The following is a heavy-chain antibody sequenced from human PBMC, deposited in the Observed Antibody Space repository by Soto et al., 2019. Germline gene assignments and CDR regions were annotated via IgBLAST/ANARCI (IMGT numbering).Heavy chain of an antibody. CDR3: ASGSSSSYYYYGMDV. D-gene: IGHD6-6*01. J-gene: IGHJ6*02. Sequence: FLRLSCAASGFTFSSYAMHWVRQAPGKGLEWVAVMSYDGSNKYYADSVKGRFTISRDNSKNTLYLQMNSLRAEDTAVYYCASGSSSSYYYYGMDVWGQGTTVTVSS. CDR2: MSYDGSNK. CDR1: GFTFSSYA. V-gene: IGHV3-30-3*01.